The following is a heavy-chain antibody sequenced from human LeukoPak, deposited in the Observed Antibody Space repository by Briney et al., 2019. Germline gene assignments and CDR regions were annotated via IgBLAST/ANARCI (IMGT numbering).Heavy chain of an antibody. V-gene: IGHV3-13*01. Sequence: GGSLRLSCAASGFTFSSYDMHWVRQATGKGLEWVSAIGTAGDTFYPGSVKGRFTISRENAKNSLYLQMNSLRAGDTAVYYCARAENRRGAFDIWGQGTMVTVSS. D-gene: IGHD2/OR15-2a*01. CDR3: ARAENRRGAFDI. J-gene: IGHJ3*02. CDR2: IGTAGDT. CDR1: GFTFSSYD.